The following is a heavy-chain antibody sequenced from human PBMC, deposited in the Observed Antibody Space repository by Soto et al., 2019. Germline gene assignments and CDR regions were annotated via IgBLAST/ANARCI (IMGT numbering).Heavy chain of an antibody. D-gene: IGHD2-21*01. J-gene: IGHJ6*03. CDR3: ARGGISHWAYFYYMDV. Sequence: SETLSLTCAVCGGSFSGYYWSWIRQPPGKALEWIGEINHSGSTNYNPSLKSRVTMSVDTSKNQFSLTLNSVTAADTATYYCARGGISHWAYFYYMDVWDRGTTVTVSS. CDR1: GGSFSGYY. CDR2: INHSGST. V-gene: IGHV4-34*01.